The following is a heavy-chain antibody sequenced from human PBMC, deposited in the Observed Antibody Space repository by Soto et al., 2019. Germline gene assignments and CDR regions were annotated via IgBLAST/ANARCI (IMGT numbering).Heavy chain of an antibody. J-gene: IGHJ6*02. Sequence: GSLRLSCAASGFTFSSYAMHWVRQAPGKGLEYVSAISSNGGSTYYANSVKGRFTISRDNSKNTLYLQMGSLRAEDMAVYYCARGGPYYDSSGYYHYYYYGMDVWGQGTTVTVSS. CDR1: GFTFSSYA. CDR2: ISSNGGST. V-gene: IGHV3-64*01. D-gene: IGHD3-22*01. CDR3: ARGGPYYDSSGYYHYYYYGMDV.